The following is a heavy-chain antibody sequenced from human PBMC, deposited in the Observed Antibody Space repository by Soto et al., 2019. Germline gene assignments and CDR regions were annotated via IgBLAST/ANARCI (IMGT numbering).Heavy chain of an antibody. Sequence: SETLSLTCTVSGGSISSGDYYWSWIRQPPGKGLEWIGYIYYSGSTYYNPSLKSRVTISVDTSKNQFSLKLSSVTAADTAVYYCARDGAPPGWFDPWGQVTLVTVSS. CDR1: GGSISSGDYY. CDR3: ARDGAPPGWFDP. CDR2: IYYSGST. D-gene: IGHD3-16*01. J-gene: IGHJ5*02. V-gene: IGHV4-30-4*01.